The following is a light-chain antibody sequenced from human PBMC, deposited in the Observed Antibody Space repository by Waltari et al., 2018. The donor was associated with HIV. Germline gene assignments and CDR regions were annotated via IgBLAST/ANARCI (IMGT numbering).Light chain of an antibody. CDR1: SSNTGAGYD. CDR2: DNT. Sequence: QSVLTQPPSVSGAPGQRVTISCPGSSSNTGAGYDVPWYQQLPGTAPRLLIYDNTIRPSGVPDRFSGSKSGTSASLAIAGLQDEDEAVYYCQSYDRSLSVWVFGGGTKVTVL. V-gene: IGLV1-40*01. J-gene: IGLJ3*02. CDR3: QSYDRSLSVWV.